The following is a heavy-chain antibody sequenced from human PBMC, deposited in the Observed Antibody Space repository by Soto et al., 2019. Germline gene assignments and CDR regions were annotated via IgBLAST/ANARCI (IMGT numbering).Heavy chain of an antibody. CDR3: ARAHYGDYGYGRDV. CDR1: GGSISSGGYS. V-gene: IGHV4-30-2*01. Sequence: QLQLQESGSGLVKPSQTLSLTCAVSGGSISSGGYSWSWIRQPPGKGLEWIGYIYHSGTTYYNPSLKSRVTISVDKSKNHFSLKRSSVTAADTAVYYCARAHYGDYGYGRDVWGQGTTVTVSS. D-gene: IGHD4-17*01. J-gene: IGHJ6*02. CDR2: IYHSGTT.